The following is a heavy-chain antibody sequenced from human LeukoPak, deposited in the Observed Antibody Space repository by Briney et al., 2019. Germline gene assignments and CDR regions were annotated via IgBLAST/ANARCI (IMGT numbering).Heavy chain of an antibody. CDR1: GFTFSHYG. D-gene: IGHD6-13*01. CDR3: ARGGIDSSSWSVFDY. Sequence: GGSLRLSCAASGFTFSHYGMHWVRQAPGKGLEWVALIRYDGTYTYYADSVKGRFTISRDDSDSTLYLQMNSLRAEDTALYYCARGGIDSSSWSVFDYWGQGSLVTV. J-gene: IGHJ4*02. CDR2: IRYDGTYT. V-gene: IGHV3-30*02.